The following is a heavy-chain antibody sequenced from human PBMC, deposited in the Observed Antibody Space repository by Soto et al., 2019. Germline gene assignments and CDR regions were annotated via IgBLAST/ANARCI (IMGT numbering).Heavy chain of an antibody. CDR1: GGSISSGGYS. Sequence: QLQLQESGSGLVKPSQTLSLTCAVSGGSISSGGYSWSWIRQPPGKGLEWIGYIYHTGSTYYNPSLKRRVTISEDMSKHQFSLELSSVTAVDTAVYYCARSAEGDGYNSGVFGPWGQGTLVTVSS. CDR2: IYHTGST. D-gene: IGHD1-1*01. V-gene: IGHV4-30-2*01. J-gene: IGHJ5*02. CDR3: ARSAEGDGYNSGVFGP.